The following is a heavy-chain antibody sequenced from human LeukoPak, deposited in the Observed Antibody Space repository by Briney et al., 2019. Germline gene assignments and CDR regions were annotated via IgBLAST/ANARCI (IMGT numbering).Heavy chain of an antibody. CDR1: GFTVSSNY. Sequence: GGSLRLSCAASGFTVSSNYMSWVRQAPGKWLEWVSVIYSGGSTCYADSVKGRFTISRDNSKNTLYLQMNSLRAEDTAVYYCARGLGDSSGYYFGYFDYWGQGTLVTVSS. CDR2: IYSGGST. J-gene: IGHJ4*02. CDR3: ARGLGDSSGYYFGYFDY. V-gene: IGHV3-66*01. D-gene: IGHD3-22*01.